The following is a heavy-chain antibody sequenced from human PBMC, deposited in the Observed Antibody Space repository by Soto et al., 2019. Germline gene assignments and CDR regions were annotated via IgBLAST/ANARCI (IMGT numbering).Heavy chain of an antibody. CDR1: GYTFTSYD. CDR3: ARPATIAAAGTLPAFDI. CDR2: MNPNSGNT. V-gene: IGHV1-8*01. D-gene: IGHD6-13*01. Sequence: ASVKVSCKASGYTFTSYDINWVRQATGQALEWMGWMNPNSGNTGYAQKFQGRVTMTRNTSISTAYMELSSLRSEDTAVYYCARPATIAAAGTLPAFDIWGQGTMVT. J-gene: IGHJ3*02.